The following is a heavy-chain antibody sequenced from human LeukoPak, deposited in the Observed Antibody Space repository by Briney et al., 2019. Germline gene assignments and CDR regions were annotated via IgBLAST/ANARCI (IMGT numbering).Heavy chain of an antibody. CDR3: VKDEVYLDSGGYPTPDTTLDY. D-gene: IGHD3-22*01. J-gene: IGHJ4*02. CDR2: TWYDGSNK. CDR1: GFTFSSYA. V-gene: IGHV3-33*06. Sequence: GGSLRLSWAASGFTFSSYAMSWVRQAPGKGLEWVAVTWYDGSNKYYADSVRDRFTVSRDNSKNTVYLQMNSLRVEDTAVYYCVKDEVYLDSGGYPTPDTTLDYWGQGTLVTVSS.